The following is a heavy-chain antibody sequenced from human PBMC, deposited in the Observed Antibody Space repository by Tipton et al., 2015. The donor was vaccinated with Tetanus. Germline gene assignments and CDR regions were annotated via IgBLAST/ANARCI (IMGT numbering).Heavy chain of an antibody. J-gene: IGHJ4*02. CDR2: IDNGGRT. Sequence: TLSLTCTVSGGSVRSGSYYWNWIRQPPGKGLEWVGYIDNGGRTNYTPSLKSRLTISLDKAKKQFSLNLTSVTAADTAVYFCARANFDFPKKGPFDYWGQGTLVTVSS. V-gene: IGHV4-61*01. D-gene: IGHD2/OR15-2a*01. CDR1: GGSVRSGSYY. CDR3: ARANFDFPKKGPFDY.